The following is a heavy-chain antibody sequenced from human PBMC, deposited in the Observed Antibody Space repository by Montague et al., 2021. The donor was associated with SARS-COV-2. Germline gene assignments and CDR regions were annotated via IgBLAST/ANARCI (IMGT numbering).Heavy chain of an antibody. CDR3: ARGGGSGYRYYFHY. CDR1: GGSISSYY. CDR2: IYISGRT. V-gene: IGHV4-59*01. Sequence: SETLSLTCTVSGGSISSYYWNWIRQPPGKRKEWNGNIYISGRTNSNPSPTSRVTISVDTSKNQFSLKLSSVTVADTAGYYCARGGGSGYRYYFHYWGQGSLVTVSS. D-gene: IGHD3-22*01. J-gene: IGHJ4*02.